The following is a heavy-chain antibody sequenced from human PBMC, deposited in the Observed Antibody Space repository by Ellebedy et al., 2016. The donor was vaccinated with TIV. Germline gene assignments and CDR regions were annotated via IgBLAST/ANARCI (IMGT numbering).Heavy chain of an antibody. CDR2: IRSNSKNYAT. CDR3: ARDYGSGSYGLDF. D-gene: IGHD3-10*01. CDR1: GFIFSDSA. J-gene: IGHJ4*02. Sequence: PGGSLRLSCAASGFIFSDSAIHWVRQASGKGLEWVGRIRSNSKNYATAYAASVKGRFTISRDDSKSTAYLQMNSLKTEDTAVYYCARDYGSGSYGLDFWGQGSLVTVSS. V-gene: IGHV3-73*01.